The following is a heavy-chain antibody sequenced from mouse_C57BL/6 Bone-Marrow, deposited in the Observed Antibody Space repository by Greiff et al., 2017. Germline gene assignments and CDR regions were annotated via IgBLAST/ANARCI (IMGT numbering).Heavy chain of an antibody. CDR1: GYTFTSYW. Sequence: VQGVESGAELAKPGASVKLSCKASGYTFTSYWMHWVKQRPGQGLEWIGYINPSSGYTKYNQKFKDKATLTADKSSSTAYMQLSSLTYEDSAVYYCAREGIYYGNPFAYWGQGTLVTVSA. D-gene: IGHD2-1*01. CDR2: INPSSGYT. V-gene: IGHV1-7*01. J-gene: IGHJ3*01. CDR3: AREGIYYGNPFAY.